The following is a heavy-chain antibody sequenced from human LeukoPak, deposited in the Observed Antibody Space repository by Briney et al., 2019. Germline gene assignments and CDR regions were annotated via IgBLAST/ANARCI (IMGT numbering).Heavy chain of an antibody. D-gene: IGHD4-17*01. Sequence: PGGSLRLSCAASGFTFSSYAMAWVRQAPGKGLEWVSAIRGVRSHTYYADSVKGRFTISRDNSKNTLFLLMNSLRVEDTAVYYCATTGVTTGFEYWGQGSLVTVSS. CDR3: ATTGVTTGFEY. CDR1: GFTFSSYA. J-gene: IGHJ4*02. CDR2: IRGVRSHT. V-gene: IGHV3-23*01.